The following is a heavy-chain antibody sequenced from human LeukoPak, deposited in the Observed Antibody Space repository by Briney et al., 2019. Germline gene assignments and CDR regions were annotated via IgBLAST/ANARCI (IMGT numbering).Heavy chain of an antibody. Sequence: SETLSLTCTVSGGSISSSSYYWGWIRQPPGKGLEWIGSIYYSGSTYYNPSLKSRVTISVDTSKNQFSLKLSTVTAADTAVYYYGRQKLGVPAAVDYWGQGTLITVSS. V-gene: IGHV4-39*01. CDR3: GRQKLGVPAAVDY. D-gene: IGHD2-2*01. CDR1: GGSISSSSYY. CDR2: IYYSGST. J-gene: IGHJ4*02.